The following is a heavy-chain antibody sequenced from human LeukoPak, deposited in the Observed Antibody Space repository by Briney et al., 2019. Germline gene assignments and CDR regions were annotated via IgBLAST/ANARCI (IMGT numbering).Heavy chain of an antibody. Sequence: GGSLRLSCAASGFTFSSYAMHWVRQAPGKGLEYVSAIRSNGGSTYYANSVKGRFTISRDNSNNTLYLQMGSLRAEDMAVYYCARDGGTAMVFGAFDIWGQGTMVTVSS. J-gene: IGHJ3*02. V-gene: IGHV3-64*01. CDR2: IRSNGGST. D-gene: IGHD5-18*01. CDR1: GFTFSSYA. CDR3: ARDGGTAMVFGAFDI.